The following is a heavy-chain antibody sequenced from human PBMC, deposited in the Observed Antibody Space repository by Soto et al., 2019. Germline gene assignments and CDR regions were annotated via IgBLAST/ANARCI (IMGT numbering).Heavy chain of an antibody. J-gene: IGHJ3*02. CDR3: AREFFTVEVPAATPPVCAFDI. CDR2: IYYSGST. D-gene: IGHD2-2*01. Sequence: PSETLSLTCTVSGGSISSGGYYWSWIRQHPGQGLEWIGYIYYSGSTYYNPCLKSRLTISVDTSKNQFSLKLSSVTAADTAVYYCAREFFTVEVPAATPPVCAFDIWGQGTMVTVSS. V-gene: IGHV4-31*03. CDR1: GGSISSGGYY.